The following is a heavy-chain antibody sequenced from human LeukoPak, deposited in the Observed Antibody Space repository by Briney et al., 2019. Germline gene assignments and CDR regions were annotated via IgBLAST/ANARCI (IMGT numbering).Heavy chain of an antibody. CDR3: ATSLVTTVVPTFDY. Sequence: GPVKVSCKVSGYTLTELSMHWVRQAPGKGLEWMGGFDPEDGETIYAQKFQGRVTMTEDTSTDTAYMELSSLRSEDTAVYYCATSLVTTVVPTFDYWGQGTLVTVSS. J-gene: IGHJ4*02. CDR1: GYTLTELS. V-gene: IGHV1-24*01. D-gene: IGHD4-23*01. CDR2: FDPEDGET.